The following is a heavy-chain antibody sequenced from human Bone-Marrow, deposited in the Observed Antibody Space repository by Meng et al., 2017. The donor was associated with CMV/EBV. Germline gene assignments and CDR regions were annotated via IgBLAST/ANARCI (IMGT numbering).Heavy chain of an antibody. J-gene: IGHJ4*02. V-gene: IGHV3-7*04. CDR1: GFTLSRNW. D-gene: IGHD2-21*01. Sequence: GESLKISCAASGFTLSRNWMTWVRQAPGKGLEWVANIKEDGSEKKYLDSVKGRFTISRDNAKNSVYLQMNSLRGEDTAVYYCARAIEGIRETLDYWGQGTLVTVYS. CDR3: ARAIEGIRETLDY. CDR2: IKEDGSEK.